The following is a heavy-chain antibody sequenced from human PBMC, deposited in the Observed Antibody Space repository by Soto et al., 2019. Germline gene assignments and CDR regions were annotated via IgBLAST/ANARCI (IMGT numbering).Heavy chain of an antibody. CDR3: ARDEAAQYYFDY. Sequence: EVQLVESGGGLVQPGGSLRLSCAASGFTFSSYWMHWVRQAPRKGLVWVSRINSDGSSTSYADSVKGRFTISRDNAKNTLYLQMNSLRAEDTAVYYCARDEAAQYYFDYWGQGTLVTVSS. D-gene: IGHD6-13*01. CDR2: INSDGSST. CDR1: GFTFSSYW. V-gene: IGHV3-74*01. J-gene: IGHJ4*02.